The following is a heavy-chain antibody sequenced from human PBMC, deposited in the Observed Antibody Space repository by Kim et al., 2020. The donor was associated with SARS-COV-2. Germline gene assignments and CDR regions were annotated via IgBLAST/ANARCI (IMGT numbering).Heavy chain of an antibody. J-gene: IGHJ3*02. D-gene: IGHD1-26*01. CDR2: VFHSGST. Sequence: SETLSLTCIVSGGSISSYYWSWIRQTPGKGPEWIGYVFHSGSTKYNPSLKSRVTISMDTPRNHFSLSLNSGTAADTAKYDCARVGGGGTDDLGAFDTWG. CDR3: ARVGGGGTDDLGAFDT. V-gene: IGHV4-59*13. CDR1: GGSISSYY.